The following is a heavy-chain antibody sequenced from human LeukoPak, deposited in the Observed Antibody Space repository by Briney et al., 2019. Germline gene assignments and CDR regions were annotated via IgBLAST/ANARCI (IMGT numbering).Heavy chain of an antibody. CDR2: ISGSGGST. Sequence: GGSLRLSCAASGFTFSSYAMSWVRQAPGKGLEWVSAISGSGGSTYYADSVKGRFTISRDNSKNTLYLQMNSLRAEDTAVYYCAKXXXGSGSYPPYYGMDVWGQGTTVTVSS. D-gene: IGHD3-10*01. V-gene: IGHV3-23*01. J-gene: IGHJ6*02. CDR1: GFTFSSYA. CDR3: AKXXXGSGSYPPYYGMDV.